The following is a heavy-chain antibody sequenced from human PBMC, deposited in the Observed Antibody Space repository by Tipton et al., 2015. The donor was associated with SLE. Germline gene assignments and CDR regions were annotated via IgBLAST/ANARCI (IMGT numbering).Heavy chain of an antibody. Sequence: TLSLTCAVYGGSFSGYYWSWIRQPPGKGLEWIGEINHSGSTNYNPSLKSRVTISINTSKNQFSLNLSSVTAADTAVYFCARGVRYSSGQSAFDIWGQGTMVSGSS. J-gene: IGHJ3*02. V-gene: IGHV4-34*01. CDR3: ARGVRYSSGQSAFDI. D-gene: IGHD6-25*01. CDR1: GGSFSGYY. CDR2: INHSGST.